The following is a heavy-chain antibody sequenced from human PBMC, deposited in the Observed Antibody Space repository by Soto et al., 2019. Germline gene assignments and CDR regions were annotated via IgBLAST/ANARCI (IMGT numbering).Heavy chain of an antibody. Sequence: GALRLSCAASGFTFSSYAMSWVGQAPGKGLEWVSAISGSGGSTYYADSVKGRFTISRDNSKNTLYLQMNSLRAEDTAVYYCAKDDYYYGSGSYWGQGTLVTVSS. CDR1: GFTFSSYA. CDR3: AKDDYYYGSGSY. CDR2: ISGSGGST. D-gene: IGHD3-10*01. V-gene: IGHV3-23*01. J-gene: IGHJ4*02.